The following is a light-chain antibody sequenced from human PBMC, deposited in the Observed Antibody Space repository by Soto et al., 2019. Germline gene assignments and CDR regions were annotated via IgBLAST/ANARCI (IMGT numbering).Light chain of an antibody. V-gene: IGKV3-20*01. CDR2: GAS. CDR1: QTVRNNY. Sequence: EFVLTQSPGTLSLSPGERATLSCRASQTVRNNYLAWYQQKPGQAPRLLIYGASSRATGIPDRFSGSGSGTDFTLTISRLEPEDCAVYYCQHYVTSLTTFGQGTKVDIK. CDR3: QHYVTSLTT. J-gene: IGKJ1*01.